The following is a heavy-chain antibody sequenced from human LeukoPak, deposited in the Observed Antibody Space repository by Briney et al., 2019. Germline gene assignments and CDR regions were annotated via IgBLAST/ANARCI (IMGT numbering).Heavy chain of an antibody. CDR1: GFTFGDYA. D-gene: IGHD2-21*01. CDR2: IRSKAFGGTT. CDR3: ARIILWNYFDS. J-gene: IGHJ4*02. Sequence: GGSLRLSCTTSGFTFGDYAVSWVRQAPGKGLEWVGFIRSKAFGGTTEYAASVKGRFTVSRDDSKSMAYLQMSSLKTEDTAVYYCARIILWNYFDSWGQGTLVTVSS. V-gene: IGHV3-49*04.